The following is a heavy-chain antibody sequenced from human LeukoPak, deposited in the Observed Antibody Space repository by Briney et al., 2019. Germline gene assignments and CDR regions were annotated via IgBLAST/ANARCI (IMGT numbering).Heavy chain of an antibody. CDR1: GFTFSNAW. Sequence: GGSLRLSCAASGFTFSNAWMSWVRQAPGKGLEWVGRIKSKTDGGTTDYAAPVKGRFTISRDDPKNTLYLQMNSLKTEDTAVYYCTTDHGASMGFDYRGQGTLVTVSS. CDR3: TTDHGASMGFDY. CDR2: IKSKTDGGTT. D-gene: IGHD2-8*01. J-gene: IGHJ4*02. V-gene: IGHV3-15*01.